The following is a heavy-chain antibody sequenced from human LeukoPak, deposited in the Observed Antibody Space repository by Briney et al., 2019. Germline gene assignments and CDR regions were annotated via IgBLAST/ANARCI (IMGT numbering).Heavy chain of an antibody. CDR2: ISWNSGSI. V-gene: IGHV3-9*03. D-gene: IGHD4/OR15-4a*01. Sequence: GGSLRLSCAASGFTFDDYAVHWVRQAPGKGLEWVSGISWNSGSIGYADSVKGRFTISRDNAKNSLYLQMNSLRAEDMALYYCARAAYGAKSLDYWGQGTLVTVSS. CDR3: ARAAYGAKSLDY. J-gene: IGHJ4*02. CDR1: GFTFDDYA.